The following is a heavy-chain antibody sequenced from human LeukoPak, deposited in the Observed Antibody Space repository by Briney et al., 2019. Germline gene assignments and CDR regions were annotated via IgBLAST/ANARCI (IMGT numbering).Heavy chain of an antibody. CDR1: GGSISSSSYY. CDR2: IYYSGST. J-gene: IGHJ4*02. V-gene: IGHV4-39*07. CDR3: ARSLLWFGELLKPFDY. Sequence: SETLSLTCTVSGGSISSSSYYWGWIRQPPGKGLEWIGSIYYSGSTYYNPSLKSRVTISVDTSKNQFSLKLSSVTAADTAVYYCARSLLWFGELLKPFDYWGQGTLVTVSS. D-gene: IGHD3-10*01.